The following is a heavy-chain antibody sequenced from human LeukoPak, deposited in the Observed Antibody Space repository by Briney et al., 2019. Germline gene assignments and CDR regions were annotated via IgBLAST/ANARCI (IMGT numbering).Heavy chain of an antibody. CDR1: GGSISSGGYY. Sequence: PSQTLSLTCTVSGGSISSGGYYWSWVRQHPGKGLEWIGYIYYSGSTYYNPSLKSRVTISVDTSKNQFSLKLSSVTAADTAVYYCARDGPYYYDSRGYFQHWGQGTLVTVSS. CDR2: IYYSGST. V-gene: IGHV4-31*03. J-gene: IGHJ1*01. CDR3: ARDGPYYYDSRGYFQH. D-gene: IGHD3-22*01.